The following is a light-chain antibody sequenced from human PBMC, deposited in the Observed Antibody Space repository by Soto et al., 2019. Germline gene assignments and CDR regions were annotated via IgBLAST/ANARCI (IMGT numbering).Light chain of an antibody. CDR1: SSNIGAGYD. CDR3: QSYDSSLSAF. CDR2: GNS. V-gene: IGLV1-40*01. J-gene: IGLJ1*01. Sequence: QSVLTQPPSVSGDPGQRVTISCTGSSSNIGAGYDVHWYQQLPGTAPKLLIYGNSNRPSGVPDRFSGSKSGTSASLAITGLQAEDEADYYCQSYDSSLSAFFGTGTKLTVL.